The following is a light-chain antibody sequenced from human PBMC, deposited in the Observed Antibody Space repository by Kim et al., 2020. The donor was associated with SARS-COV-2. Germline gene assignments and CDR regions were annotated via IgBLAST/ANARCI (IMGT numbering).Light chain of an antibody. J-gene: IGLJ1*01. CDR2: KDS. CDR3: QSADGNGTYV. CDR1: ALPEKQ. Sequence: SYELTQPPSVSVSPGQTARITCSGDALPEKQTYWYQQKSGQAPLLLIYKDSERPSGIPGRFSGSSSGTTVTLTISGVQAEDDADYYCQSADGNGTYVFGTGTKVTVL. V-gene: IGLV3-25*03.